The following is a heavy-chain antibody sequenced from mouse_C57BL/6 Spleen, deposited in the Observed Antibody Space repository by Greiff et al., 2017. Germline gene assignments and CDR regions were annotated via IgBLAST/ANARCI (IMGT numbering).Heavy chain of an antibody. Sequence: QVHVKQSGPELVKPGASVKISCKASGYAFSSSWMNWVKQRPGKGLEWIGRIYPGDGDTNYNGKFKGKATLTADKSSSTAYMQLSSLTSEDSAVYFCARGSLYDYHYYFDYWGQGTTLTVSS. CDR2: IYPGDGDT. J-gene: IGHJ2*01. D-gene: IGHD2-4*01. V-gene: IGHV1-82*01. CDR3: ARGSLYDYHYYFDY. CDR1: GYAFSSSW.